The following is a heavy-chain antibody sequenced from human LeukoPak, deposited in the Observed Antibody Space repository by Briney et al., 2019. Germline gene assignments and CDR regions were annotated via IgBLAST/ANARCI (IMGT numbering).Heavy chain of an antibody. Sequence: SETLSLTCAVSGYSISSGYYWGWIRQPPGRGLEWIGSIYHSGSTYYNPSLKSRVTISVDTSKNQFSLKLSSVTAADTAVYYCARGGIAGDNWFDPWGQGTLVTVSS. D-gene: IGHD6-13*01. CDR3: ARGGIAGDNWFDP. V-gene: IGHV4-38-2*01. CDR2: IYHSGST. J-gene: IGHJ5*02. CDR1: GYSISSGYY.